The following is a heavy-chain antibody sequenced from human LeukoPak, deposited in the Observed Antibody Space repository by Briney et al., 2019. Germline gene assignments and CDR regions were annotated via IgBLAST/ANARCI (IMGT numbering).Heavy chain of an antibody. J-gene: IGHJ4*02. CDR2: IKHDGSEK. CDR1: GFPFDRYW. D-gene: IGHD3-16*01. CDR3: ARQPIYEAYFDF. Sequence: PGGSLRLSCVASGFPFDRYWMSWVRQAPGKGLEWVANIKHDGSEKNFVDSVKGRFTIFRDNAENSLFLQMNSLRADDTAVYFCARQPIYEAYFDFWGQGTLVTVSS. V-gene: IGHV3-7*01.